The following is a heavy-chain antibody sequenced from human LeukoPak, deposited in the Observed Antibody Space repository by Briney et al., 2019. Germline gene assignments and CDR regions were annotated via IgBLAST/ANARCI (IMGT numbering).Heavy chain of an antibody. J-gene: IGHJ4*02. Sequence: EASVKVSCKASGYTFTSYYMHWVRQAPGQGLEWMGIINPSGGSTSYAQKFQGRVTMTRDTSTSTVYMELSSLRSEDTAVYYCAAGYCSGGSCYSDDYWGQGTLVTVSS. D-gene: IGHD2-15*01. CDR2: INPSGGST. CDR1: GYTFTSYY. V-gene: IGHV1-46*01. CDR3: AAGYCSGGSCYSDDY.